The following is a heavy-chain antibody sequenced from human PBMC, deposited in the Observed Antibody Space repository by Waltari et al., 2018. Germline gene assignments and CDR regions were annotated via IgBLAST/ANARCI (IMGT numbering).Heavy chain of an antibody. V-gene: IGHV3-74*01. Sequence: EVQLVESGRRSVQPGGSLRRSCTASGFFFRNYWMHWLRQGPGKGLLWGSHMDNSGRDGRSPDYADSVKGRFTISTDNAKNTVYLQMNSLRVEDTAVYYCARDTPGDGIDYWGQGTLVTVSS. CDR3: ARDTPGDGIDY. J-gene: IGHJ4*02. CDR1: GFFFRNYW. D-gene: IGHD7-27*01. CDR2: MDNSGRDGRSP.